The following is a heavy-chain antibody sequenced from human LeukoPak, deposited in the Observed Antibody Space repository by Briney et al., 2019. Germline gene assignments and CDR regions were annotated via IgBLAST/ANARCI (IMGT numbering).Heavy chain of an antibody. CDR1: GYSISSGYY. CDR2: IHHSGRT. Sequence: SETLSLTCAVSGYSISSGYYWGWIRKPPGKGLEWIGSIHHSGRTYSNPSLTSLVTISVDTSETQFSLKLSSVTAADTAVYYCARLVYNGSGIYHYFDYWGQGTLVTVSS. D-gene: IGHD3-10*01. V-gene: IGHV4-38-2*01. J-gene: IGHJ4*02. CDR3: ARLVYNGSGIYHYFDY.